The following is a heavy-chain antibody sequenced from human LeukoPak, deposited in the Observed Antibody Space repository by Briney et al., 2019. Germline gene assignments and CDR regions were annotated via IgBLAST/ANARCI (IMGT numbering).Heavy chain of an antibody. D-gene: IGHD4-17*01. Sequence: SETLSLTCTVSGGSISSYYWSGIRQPAGKGLEWIGRIYTSGSTNYNPSLKSRVTMSVDTSKNQFSLKLSSVTAADTAVYYCARDDSYGDYVHWFDPWGQGTLVTVSS. J-gene: IGHJ5*02. CDR3: ARDDSYGDYVHWFDP. CDR2: IYTSGST. CDR1: GGSISSYY. V-gene: IGHV4-4*07.